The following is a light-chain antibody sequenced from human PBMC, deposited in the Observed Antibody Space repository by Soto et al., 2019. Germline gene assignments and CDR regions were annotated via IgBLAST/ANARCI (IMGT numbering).Light chain of an antibody. Sequence: EIVFTQSPGPLSFSPGERAPLSLRASQSVSSSYLAWYQQKPGQAPRLVIYGASSRATGIPDRFSGSGSGPDFTLTITRLEPEDFAVYYCQQYGTSPRTFGQGTKVDIK. CDR1: QSVSSSY. CDR3: QQYGTSPRT. V-gene: IGKV3-20*01. J-gene: IGKJ1*01. CDR2: GAS.